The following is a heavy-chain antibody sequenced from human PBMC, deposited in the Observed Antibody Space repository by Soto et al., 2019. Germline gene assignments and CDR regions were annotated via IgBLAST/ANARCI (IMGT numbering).Heavy chain of an antibody. CDR2: VNPISGDT. CDR3: AREEGFRITMDRGRWFDP. CDR1: GYTFTGYY. V-gene: IGHV1-2*02. D-gene: IGHD3-10*01. Sequence: QIQLVQSGAEVKKPGASVKVSCRASGYTFTGYYLHWVRQAPGQGLEWMGWVNPISGDTNYAQKFQDRVIMTRDRSITTVHMELSRLRSADTAVYYCAREEGFRITMDRGRWFDPFGQGTLVTVSS. J-gene: IGHJ5*02.